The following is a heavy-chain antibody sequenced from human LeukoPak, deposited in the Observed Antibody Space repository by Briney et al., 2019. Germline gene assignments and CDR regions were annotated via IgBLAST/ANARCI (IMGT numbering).Heavy chain of an antibody. Sequence: GGSLRLSCAASGNYWMHWVRQAPGKGLVWVSHINSDGSWTSYADSVKGRFTISKDNAKNTVYLQMNSLRAEDTAVYYCARDQERGYSGYDISLYGMDVWGQGTTVTVSS. CDR3: ARDQERGYSGYDISLYGMDV. CDR1: GNYW. CDR2: INSDGSWT. J-gene: IGHJ6*02. V-gene: IGHV3-74*01. D-gene: IGHD5-12*01.